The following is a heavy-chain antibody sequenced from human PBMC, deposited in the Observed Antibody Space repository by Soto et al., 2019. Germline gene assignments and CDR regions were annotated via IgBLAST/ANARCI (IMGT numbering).Heavy chain of an antibody. D-gene: IGHD3-10*01. CDR2: ISTSGTFI. J-gene: IGHJ4*02. CDR3: GRVFYASGSYFVDN. Sequence: GGSLRLSCTASGFTFSSFGMAWVRQAPGKGLEWVSFISTSGTFIHYADSVKGRFSISRDNAKNSLYLQMNSLRAEDTAVFYCGRVFYASGSYFVDNWGQGTLVTVSS. CDR1: GFTFSSFG. V-gene: IGHV3-21*01.